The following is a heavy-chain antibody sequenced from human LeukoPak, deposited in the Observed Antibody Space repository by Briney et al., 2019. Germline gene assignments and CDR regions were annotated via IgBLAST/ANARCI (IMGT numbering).Heavy chain of an antibody. V-gene: IGHV4-59*01. Sequence: PSETLSLTCAVYGGSFSGYYWSWIRQPPGKGLEWIGYIYYSGSTNYNPSLKSRVTISVDTSKNQFSLKLSSVTAADTAVYYCASGSGWIDYWGQGTLVTVSS. CDR1: GGSFSGYY. J-gene: IGHJ4*02. D-gene: IGHD6-19*01. CDR3: ASGSGWIDY. CDR2: IYYSGST.